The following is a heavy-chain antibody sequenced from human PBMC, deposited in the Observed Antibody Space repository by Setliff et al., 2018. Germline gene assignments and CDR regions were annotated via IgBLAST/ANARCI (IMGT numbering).Heavy chain of an antibody. CDR1: GFTFNTYA. CDR2: ISDSLSTT. V-gene: IGHV3-23*01. D-gene: IGHD1-7*01. Sequence: GGSLRLSCAASGFTFNTYAMSWVRQPPGKGLEWVSTISDSLSTTYYTDSVRGRFTISRDGSKNILYLQMTSLRAEDTAVYYCAKPQVELRWGFESWGQGTLVTVSS. CDR3: AKPQVELRWGFES. J-gene: IGHJ4*02.